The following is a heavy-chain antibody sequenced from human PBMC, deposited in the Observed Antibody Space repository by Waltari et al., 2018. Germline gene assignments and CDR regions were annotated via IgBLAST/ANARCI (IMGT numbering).Heavy chain of an antibody. CDR3: AKDMRLRGILITSVDF. CDR2: TSWNGGTI. Sequence: EVQLVESGGGLVQPGGSLRLSCAASGFTFDDFAIHWVRLGAGRGLEWVSATSWNGGTIDDADAVKGRFTISRDNTKSSLHLQMHSLRTEDTAVYYCAKDMRLRGILITSVDFWGQGIPVTVSS. CDR1: GFTFDDFA. D-gene: IGHD3-10*01. J-gene: IGHJ4*02. V-gene: IGHV3-9*01.